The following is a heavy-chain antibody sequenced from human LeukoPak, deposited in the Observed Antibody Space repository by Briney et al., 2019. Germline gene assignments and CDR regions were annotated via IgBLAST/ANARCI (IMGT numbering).Heavy chain of an antibody. J-gene: IGHJ4*02. V-gene: IGHV4-4*07. CDR3: ARRNLYGTTGVCPFDY. CDR2: IYTSGST. CDR1: GGSIGSYY. Sequence: PSETLSLTCTVSGGSIGSYYWSWIRQPAGKGLEWIGRIYTSGSTNYNPSLKSRVTMSVDTSKNQFSLKLSSVTAADTAVYYCARRNLYGTTGVCPFDYWGQGTLVTVSS. D-gene: IGHD2-8*01.